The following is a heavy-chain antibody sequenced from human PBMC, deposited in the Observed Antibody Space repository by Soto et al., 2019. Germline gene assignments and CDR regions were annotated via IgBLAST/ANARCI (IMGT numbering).Heavy chain of an antibody. Sequence: PSETLSLTCAVSGDSIISGGFSWIWIRQSPGKGLELIGYIYYSGSTYYNPSLKSRVTISVDRSKNEFSLRLSSVTAADTAVYYCARATFIRKGYYDATDYYYFDYWGQGTLVTVSS. CDR2: IYYSGST. CDR3: ARATFIRKGYYDATDYYYFDY. J-gene: IGHJ4*02. D-gene: IGHD3-22*01. CDR1: GDSIISGGFS. V-gene: IGHV4-30-2*06.